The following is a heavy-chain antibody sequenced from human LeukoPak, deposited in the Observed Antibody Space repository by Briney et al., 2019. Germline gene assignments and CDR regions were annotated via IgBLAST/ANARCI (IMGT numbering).Heavy chain of an antibody. V-gene: IGHV3-11*01. CDR2: ISSSGSTI. CDR3: ARDTDYSGNLALGP. CDR1: GFTFSDYY. J-gene: IGHJ5*02. D-gene: IGHD4-23*01. Sequence: PGGSLRLSCAASGFTFSDYYMSWIRQAPGKGLEWVSYISSSGSTIYYADSVKGRFTISRDNAKNSLYLQMNSLRAEDTAVYYCARDTDYSGNLALGPWGHGTLVTVSS.